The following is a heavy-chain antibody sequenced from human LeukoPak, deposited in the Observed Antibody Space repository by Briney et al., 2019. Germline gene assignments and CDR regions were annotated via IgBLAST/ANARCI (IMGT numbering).Heavy chain of an antibody. J-gene: IGHJ3*02. V-gene: IGHV4-4*07. CDR1: GGSISSYY. CDR2: IYTSGST. Sequence: SETLSLTCTVSGGSISSYYWSWIRQPAGKGLEWIGRIYTSGSTNYNPSLKSRVTMSVDTSKNKFSMKLSSVNAADTAVYYCARESNAGAFDIWGQGTMVTVSS. CDR3: ARESNAGAFDI.